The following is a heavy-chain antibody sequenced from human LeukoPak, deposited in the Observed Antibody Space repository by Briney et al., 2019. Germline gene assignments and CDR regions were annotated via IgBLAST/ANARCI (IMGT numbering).Heavy chain of an antibody. D-gene: IGHD6-13*01. CDR3: ARAPPPSSSWSRDY. Sequence: GGSLRLSCAASGFTVSSNYMSWVRQAPGKGLEWVSVIYSGGSTYYADSVKGRFTISRDNSKNTLYLQMNSLRAEDTAVYYCARAPPPSSSWSRDYWGQGTLVTVSS. CDR2: IYSGGST. J-gene: IGHJ4*02. V-gene: IGHV3-66*01. CDR1: GFTVSSNY.